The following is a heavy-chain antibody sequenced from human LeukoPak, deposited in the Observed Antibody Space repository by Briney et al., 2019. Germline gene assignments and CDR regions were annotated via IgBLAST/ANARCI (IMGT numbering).Heavy chain of an antibody. J-gene: IGHJ4*02. V-gene: IGHV4-59*01. CDR1: GGSISSYY. CDR2: IYYSGST. CDR3: ARGYCSSTSCPIDY. Sequence: SETLPLTCTVSGGSISSYYWSWIRQPPGKGLEWIGYIYYSGSTNYNPSLKSRVTISEDTSKNQFSLKLSSVAAADTAVYYCARGYCSSTSCPIDYWGQGTLVIVSS. D-gene: IGHD2-2*01.